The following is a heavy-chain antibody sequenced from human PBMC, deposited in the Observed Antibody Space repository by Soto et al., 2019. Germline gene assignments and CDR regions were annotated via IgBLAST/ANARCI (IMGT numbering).Heavy chain of an antibody. CDR2: LSRGGYTI. CDR3: ASRLPYRGFGY. CDR1: GFTFSAYE. J-gene: IGHJ4*02. Sequence: PGGSLRLSCVGSGFTFSAYEMNWILQAPGRGLERVSYLSRGGYTIEYADSVNGRFTVSRDDATNSHYLQMNSLRAEDTAVYFCASRLPYRGFGYWGQVTLVTVSS. D-gene: IGHD1-26*01. V-gene: IGHV3-48*03.